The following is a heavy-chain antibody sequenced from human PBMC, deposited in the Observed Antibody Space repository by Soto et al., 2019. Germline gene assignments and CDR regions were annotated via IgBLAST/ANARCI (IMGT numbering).Heavy chain of an antibody. J-gene: IGHJ4*02. CDR2: IYQTGIT. Sequence: SETLSLTCAVSGGSISSSNWWSWVRQTPGKGLEWVGEIYQTGITRYNPSLKSRVSISLDKSNNNFSLNLTSVTAGDTAVYFCSRGWDYFDSGGCQHSFDYWGRGSLVTVSS. CDR1: GGSISSSNW. CDR3: SRGWDYFDSGGCQHSFDY. D-gene: IGHD3-22*01. V-gene: IGHV4-4*02.